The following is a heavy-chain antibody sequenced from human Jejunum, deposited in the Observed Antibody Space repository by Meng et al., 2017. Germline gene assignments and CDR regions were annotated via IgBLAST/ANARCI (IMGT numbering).Heavy chain of an antibody. Sequence: SETLSLTCTVSGGSINSLYYYWGWIRQPPGKGLEWIGNIYYSGSTYYTPSLKRRVTISVDTSKNQFSLKLSSVTAADTAVYYCARVFSYDCSGGSCDRGTALYYFDYWGQGTLVTVSS. D-gene: IGHD2-15*01. CDR1: GGSINSLYYY. V-gene: IGHV4-39*07. CDR3: ARVFSYDCSGGSCDRGTALYYFDY. J-gene: IGHJ4*02. CDR2: IYYSGST.